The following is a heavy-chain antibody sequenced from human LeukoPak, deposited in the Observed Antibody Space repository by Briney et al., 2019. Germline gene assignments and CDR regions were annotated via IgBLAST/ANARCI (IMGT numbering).Heavy chain of an antibody. V-gene: IGHV3-66*01. D-gene: IGHD3-22*01. CDR3: ARDPRSGYYNY. Sequence: GGSLRLSCAASGLTVSSNYMSWVRQAPGKGLEWVSVIYSGGSTYYADSVKGRFTISRDNSKNTLYLQMNSLRAEDTAVYYCARDPRSGYYNYWGQGTLVTVSS. CDR1: GLTVSSNY. J-gene: IGHJ4*02. CDR2: IYSGGST.